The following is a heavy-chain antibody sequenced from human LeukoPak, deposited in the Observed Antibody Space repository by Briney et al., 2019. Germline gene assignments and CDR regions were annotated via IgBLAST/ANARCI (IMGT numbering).Heavy chain of an antibody. CDR1: GDSVSNTGAS. CDR2: TYYRTKWYY. D-gene: IGHD5/OR15-5a*01. CDR3: ARGAHGSYVSVFDT. J-gene: IGHJ5*02. V-gene: IGHV6-1*01. Sequence: SQTLSLTCAISGDSVSNTGASWNWIRQSPSRGLEWLGRTYYRTKWYYGYAVSVQSRSTINADTSKNQVSLQLNSVTPEDTALYFCARGAHGSYVSVFDTWGQGTLATVSS.